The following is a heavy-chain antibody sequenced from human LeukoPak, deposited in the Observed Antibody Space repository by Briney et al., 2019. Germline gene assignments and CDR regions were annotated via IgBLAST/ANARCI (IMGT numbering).Heavy chain of an antibody. J-gene: IGHJ4*02. CDR3: ARRSFEGFDY. Sequence: GGSLRLSCVVSGFDFGAFGMNWVRQAPGKGLEWISYSADGSATKYYADSVKGRFIIPRDIAKKSLYLRMNSLRAEDTAVYYCARRSFEGFDYWGQGTLVTVSS. CDR2: SADGSATK. CDR1: GFDFGAFG. D-gene: IGHD3-16*01. V-gene: IGHV3-48*04.